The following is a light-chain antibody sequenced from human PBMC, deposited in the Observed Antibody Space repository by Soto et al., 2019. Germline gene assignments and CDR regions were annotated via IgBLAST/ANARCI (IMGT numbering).Light chain of an antibody. CDR3: QQYNNWWR. Sequence: EVVMTQSPATLSMSPGERATLSCRASQSVSSSLAWYQQKPGQAPRLLIYGASTRATGIPDRFNGSGSETEFTLTISSLQAEDLAIYYCQQYNNWWRFGQGTKVEIK. CDR1: QSVSSS. V-gene: IGKV3-15*01. J-gene: IGKJ1*01. CDR2: GAS.